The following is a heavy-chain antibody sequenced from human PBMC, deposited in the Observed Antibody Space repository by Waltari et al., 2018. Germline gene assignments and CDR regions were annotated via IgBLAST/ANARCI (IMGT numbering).Heavy chain of an antibody. CDR3: ARDRDGYMDDY. CDR1: GGSISSSSYY. V-gene: IGHV4-39*07. D-gene: IGHD5-18*01. Sequence: QLQLQESGPGLVKPSETLSLTCTVSGGSISSSSYYWGWIRQPPGKGLEWIGSIYYSGSTYYNPSLKSRVTISVDTSKNQFSLKLSSVTAADTAVYYCARDRDGYMDDYWGQGTLVTVSS. CDR2: IYYSGST. J-gene: IGHJ4*02.